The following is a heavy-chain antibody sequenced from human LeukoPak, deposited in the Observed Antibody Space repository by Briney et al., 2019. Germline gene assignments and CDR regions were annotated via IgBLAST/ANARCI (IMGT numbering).Heavy chain of an antibody. CDR3: ARELRFLECLDY. Sequence: SETLSLTCTVSGGSISSYYWSWIRQPPGKGLEWIGYIYYSGSTYYNPSLKSRVTISVDRSKNQFSLKLSSVTAADTAVYYCARELRFLECLDYWGQGTLVTISS. V-gene: IGHV4-59*12. CDR1: GGSISSYY. CDR2: IYYSGST. D-gene: IGHD3-3*01. J-gene: IGHJ4*02.